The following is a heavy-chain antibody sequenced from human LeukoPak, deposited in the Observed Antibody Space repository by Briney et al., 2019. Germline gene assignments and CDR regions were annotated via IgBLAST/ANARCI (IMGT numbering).Heavy chain of an antibody. J-gene: IGHJ6*02. Sequence: SETLSLTCTVSGGSISSYYWSWIRQPPGKGVEWIGYIYYSGSTNYNPSLKSRVTISVDTSKNQFSLKLSSVTAADTAVYYCARQYDFLSERAMDVWGQGTTVTVSS. D-gene: IGHD3-3*01. CDR1: GGSISSYY. CDR2: IYYSGST. CDR3: ARQYDFLSERAMDV. V-gene: IGHV4-59*08.